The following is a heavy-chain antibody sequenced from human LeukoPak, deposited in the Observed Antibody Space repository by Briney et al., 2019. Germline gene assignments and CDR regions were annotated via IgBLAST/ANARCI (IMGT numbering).Heavy chain of an antibody. V-gene: IGHV3-30*02. Sequence: GGSLRLSCAASGFTFSSYGMHWVRQAPGKGLEWVAFIRYDGSNKYYADTVKGRFTISRDNSKNTLYLQMNSLRAEDTAVYYCAIILQGGADKYCSSTSCHKNDYWGQGTLVTVSS. J-gene: IGHJ4*02. CDR2: IRYDGSNK. CDR1: GFTFSSYG. CDR3: AIILQGGADKYCSSTSCHKNDY. D-gene: IGHD2-2*01.